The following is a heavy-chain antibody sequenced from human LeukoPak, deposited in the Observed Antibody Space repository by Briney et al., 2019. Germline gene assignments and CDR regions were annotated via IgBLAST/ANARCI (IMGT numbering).Heavy chain of an antibody. CDR3: AGDRFTMVRVDVFDI. CDR2: IYYSGST. CDR1: GGSISSYY. Sequence: PSETLSLTCTVSGGSISSYYWSWIRQPPGKGLEWIGYIYYSGSTNYNPSLKSRVTISVDTSKNQFSLKLSSVTAADTAVYYCAGDRFTMVRVDVFDIWGQGKMVTVS. V-gene: IGHV4-59*01. D-gene: IGHD3-10*01. J-gene: IGHJ3*02.